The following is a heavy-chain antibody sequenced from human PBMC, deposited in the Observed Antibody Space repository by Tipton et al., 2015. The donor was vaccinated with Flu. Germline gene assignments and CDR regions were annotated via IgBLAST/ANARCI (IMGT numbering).Heavy chain of an antibody. D-gene: IGHD3-10*01. J-gene: IGHJ4*02. V-gene: IGHV4-39*07. CDR2: IYYSGST. Sequence: TLSLTCTVSGGSISTTNYYWGWVRQPPGKGLEWIGNIYYSGSTYYNPSLKSRVTISVDTSKNQFSLKLSSVTAAGTAVYYCARSYWIRGVTQVDYWGQGTLATVSS. CDR1: GGSISTTNYY. CDR3: ARSYWIRGVTQVDY.